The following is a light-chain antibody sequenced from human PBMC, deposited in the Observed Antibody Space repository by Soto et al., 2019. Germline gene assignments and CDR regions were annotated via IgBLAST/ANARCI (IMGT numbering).Light chain of an antibody. CDR1: SSDVGAYNY. J-gene: IGLJ2*01. Sequence: QSALTQPASVSGSPGQSITISCTGTSSDVGAYNYVSWYQQHPGKAPKLIIYDVTYRPSGISNRFSGSKSANTASLTISVLQAEDEADYYCCSYTSSTTKVFGGGTKVTVL. CDR3: CSYTSSTTKV. V-gene: IGLV2-14*03. CDR2: DVT.